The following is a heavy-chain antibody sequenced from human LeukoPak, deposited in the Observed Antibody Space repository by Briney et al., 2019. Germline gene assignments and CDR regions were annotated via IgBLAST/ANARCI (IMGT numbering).Heavy chain of an antibody. V-gene: IGHV4-59*12. D-gene: IGHD5-18*01. J-gene: IGHJ4*02. CDR3: ARESPGRLQLWGY. CDR2: IYYSGST. Sequence: SETLSLTCTVSGGFISSYYWSWIRQPPGKGLEWIGYIYYSGSTNYNPSLKSRVTISVDTSKNQFSLKLSSVTAADTAVYYCARESPGRLQLWGYWGQGTLVTVSS. CDR1: GGFISSYY.